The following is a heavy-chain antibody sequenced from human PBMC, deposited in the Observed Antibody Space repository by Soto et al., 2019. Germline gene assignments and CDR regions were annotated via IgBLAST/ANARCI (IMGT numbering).Heavy chain of an antibody. CDR3: ARGWYYYDSRGYYHY. D-gene: IGHD3-22*01. CDR2: IFYSGDT. CDR1: GGSISTNAYY. V-gene: IGHV4-30-4*01. J-gene: IGHJ4*02. Sequence: PSETLSLTCSVSGGSISTNAYYWTWIRQHPAKGLEWVGYIFYSGDTYYNPSLKSRVTISVDTSKNQFSLKLSSVTAADTAVYYCARGWYYYDSRGYYHYWGQATLVTVSS.